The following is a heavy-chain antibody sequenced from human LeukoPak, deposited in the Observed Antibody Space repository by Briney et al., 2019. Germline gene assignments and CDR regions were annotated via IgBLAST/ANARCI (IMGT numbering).Heavy chain of an antibody. V-gene: IGHV4-39*01. CDR3: ARTYPDCDY. D-gene: IGHD2-21*02. CDR1: GGSISTTNYY. Sequence: SETLSLTCNVSGGSISTTNYYWGWIRQPPGKGLEWLGNIHYSGSTYYNPSLQSRVTLSVDMSKNQFSLKLTSVTATDTAVYYCARTYPDCDYWGQGTLVTVSS. J-gene: IGHJ4*02. CDR2: IHYSGST.